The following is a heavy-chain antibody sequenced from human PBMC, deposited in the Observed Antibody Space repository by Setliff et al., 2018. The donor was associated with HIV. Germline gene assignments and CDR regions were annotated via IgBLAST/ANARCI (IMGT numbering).Heavy chain of an antibody. Sequence: PSETLSLTCTVSGGSISSGDYYWSWIRQPPGKGLEWIGYIYYSGSTYYNPSLKSRVTISVDTSKNQFSLKLSSATAADTAVYYCARVQRSGSYYRPYYFDYWGQGTLVTVS. V-gene: IGHV4-30-4*08. CDR2: IYYSGST. J-gene: IGHJ4*02. CDR1: GGSISSGDYY. CDR3: ARVQRSGSYYRPYYFDY. D-gene: IGHD3-10*01.